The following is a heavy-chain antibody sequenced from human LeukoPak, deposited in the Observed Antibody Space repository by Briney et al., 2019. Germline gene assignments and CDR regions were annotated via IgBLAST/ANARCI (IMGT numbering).Heavy chain of an antibody. CDR1: GFTFSSYG. Sequence: GGSLRLSCAASGFTFSSYGMHWVRQAPGKGLEWVSSISSSSSYIYYADSVKGRFTISRDNAKDSLYLQMNSLRAEDTAVYYCARDLEGYFDYWGQGTLVTVSS. CDR2: ISSSSSYI. D-gene: IGHD1-1*01. J-gene: IGHJ4*02. CDR3: ARDLEGYFDY. V-gene: IGHV3-21*01.